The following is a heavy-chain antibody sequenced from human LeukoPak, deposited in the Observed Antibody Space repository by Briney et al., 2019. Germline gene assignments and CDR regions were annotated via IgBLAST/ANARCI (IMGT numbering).Heavy chain of an antibody. D-gene: IGHD4-17*01. Sequence: ASLKVSCKASGYTFTGYYMHWVRQAPGQGLELMGWINPNSGVTDYAQKFQGRVTMTRDTSISTAYMEVSSLRSDDTAVYYCARDFGRAYGDKFDYWGQGTLVTVSS. CDR2: INPNSGVT. V-gene: IGHV1-2*02. CDR1: GYTFTGYY. J-gene: IGHJ4*02. CDR3: ARDFGRAYGDKFDY.